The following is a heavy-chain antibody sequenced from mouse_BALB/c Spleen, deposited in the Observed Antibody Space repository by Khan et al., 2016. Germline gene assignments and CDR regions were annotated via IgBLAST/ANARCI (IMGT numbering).Heavy chain of an antibody. CDR3: SRAITTIGSYYYAMDY. CDR1: GYTFTNYW. D-gene: IGHD1-2*01. CDR2: IYPSDSYA. Sequence: QVQLKQPGAELVRPGASVKLSCKASGYTFTNYWINWVKQRPGQGLEWIGNIYPSDSYANYNQKFKDKATLTVDRSSSTAYMHLISPTSEDSAVYYCSRAITTIGSYYYAMDYWGQGTSVTVSS. J-gene: IGHJ4*01. V-gene: IGHV1-69*02.